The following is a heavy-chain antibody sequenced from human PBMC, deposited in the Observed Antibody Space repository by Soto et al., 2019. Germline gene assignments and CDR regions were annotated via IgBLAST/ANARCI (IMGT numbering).Heavy chain of an antibody. Sequence: PSETLSLTFTVSGGSIKVSGYFWALIRQSPXKXMEWIASIYDNENDRNLYSKYIESRVNISADMSKNELYLRVRLVTAADTAVYLCARNGTFWGDNPRWVDHWGQGTQVTVSS. CDR1: GGSIKVSGYF. V-gene: IGHV4-39*01. D-gene: IGHD2-21*01. J-gene: IGHJ5*02. CDR2: IYDNENDRN. CDR3: ARNGTFWGDNPRWVDH.